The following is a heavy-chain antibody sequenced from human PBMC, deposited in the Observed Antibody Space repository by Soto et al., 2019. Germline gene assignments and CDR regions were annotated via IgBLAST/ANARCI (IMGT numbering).Heavy chain of an antibody. CDR1: GGSFSGYY. V-gene: IGHV4-34*01. D-gene: IGHD3-9*01. Sequence: PSETLSLTCAVYGGSFSGYYWSWIRQPPGKGLEWIGEINHSGSTNYNPSLKSRVTISVDTSKNQFSLKLSSVTAADTAVYYCARNVLRYFDWLQKSNWFDPWGQGPLVTVAS. CDR3: ARNVLRYFDWLQKSNWFDP. J-gene: IGHJ5*02. CDR2: INHSGST.